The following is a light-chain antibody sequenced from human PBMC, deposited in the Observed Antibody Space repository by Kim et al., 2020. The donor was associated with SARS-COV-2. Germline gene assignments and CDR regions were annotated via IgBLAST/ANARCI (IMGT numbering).Light chain of an antibody. V-gene: IGLV3-19*01. CDR3: NSRDSNDNVV. CDR2: GKN. CDR1: GLRSYY. Sequence: VALEQTVRITCQGDGLRSYYATWFQQKPGQAPILVIYGKNNRPSGIPDRFSGSSSGNTASLTITATQAGDEADYYCNSRDSNDNVVFGGGTQLTVL. J-gene: IGLJ2*01.